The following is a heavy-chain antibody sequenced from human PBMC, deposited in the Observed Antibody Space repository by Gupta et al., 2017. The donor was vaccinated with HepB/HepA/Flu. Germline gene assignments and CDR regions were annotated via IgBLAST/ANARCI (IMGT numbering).Heavy chain of an antibody. D-gene: IGHD3-22*01. CDR3: ARLFRTMIAPD. J-gene: IGHJ4*02. V-gene: IGHV4-39*01. CDR1: GGSISSSSYY. CDR2: IYYSGST. Sequence: QLQLQESGPGLVKPSETLSLTCTVSGGSISSSSYYWGWIRQPPGKGLEWIGSIYYSGSTYYNPSLKSRVTISVDTSKNQFSLKLSSVTAADTAVYYCARLFRTMIAPDWGQGTLVTVSS.